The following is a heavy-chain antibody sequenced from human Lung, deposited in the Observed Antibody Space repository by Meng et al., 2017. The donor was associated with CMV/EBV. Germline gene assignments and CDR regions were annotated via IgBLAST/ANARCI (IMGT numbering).Heavy chain of an antibody. D-gene: IGHD1-14*01. CDR2: ISQSGDAT. Sequence: EVQLLESXGGLVQPGXSLRLPCAASGFTFSNYAMNWVHQAPGKGLEWVSTISQSGDATYYADSVQGRFTISRDNSKNTLFLQMNSLRADDTAVYYCGRSNHFDYWGQGTLVTVSS. J-gene: IGHJ4*02. CDR3: GRSNHFDY. CDR1: GFTFSNYA. V-gene: IGHV3-23*01.